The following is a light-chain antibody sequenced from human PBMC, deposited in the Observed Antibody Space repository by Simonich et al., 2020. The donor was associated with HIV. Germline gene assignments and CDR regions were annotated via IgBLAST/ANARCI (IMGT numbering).Light chain of an antibody. V-gene: IGKV4-1*01. CDR2: WAS. CDR1: QSVLYNSNSKNY. CDR3: QQYYTTPYT. J-gene: IGKJ2*01. Sequence: DIVMTQSPESLAVSLGERATINCKSTQSVLYNSNSKNYLAWYQQKPGQPPKLLIYWASTRESGVPDRFSGSGSGTDFTLTISSLQAEDVAVYYCQQYYTTPYTFGQGTTLEIK.